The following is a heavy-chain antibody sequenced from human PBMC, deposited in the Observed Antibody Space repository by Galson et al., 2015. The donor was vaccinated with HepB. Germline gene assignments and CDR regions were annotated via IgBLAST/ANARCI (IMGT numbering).Heavy chain of an antibody. CDR1: GFTFRSYW. V-gene: IGHV3-74*01. Sequence: SLRLSCAASGFTFRSYWMHWVRQVPGKGLVWVSRINSDGNTTGYADSVKGRFTISRDNAKNTLYLQMNSLRAEDPAVYFCAREGSLLVLLSGYFGLWAPRTLVTVTS. D-gene: IGHD4/OR15-4a*01. CDR2: INSDGNTT. CDR3: AREGSLLVLLSGYFGL. J-gene: IGHJ2*01.